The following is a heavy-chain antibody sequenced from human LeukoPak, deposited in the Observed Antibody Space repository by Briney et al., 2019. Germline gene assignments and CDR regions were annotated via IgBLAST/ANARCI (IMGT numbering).Heavy chain of an antibody. V-gene: IGHV4-38-2*01. CDR2: IYHSGST. CDR3: ARWDSGEWFHDAFDI. Sequence: PSQTLSLTCGVSGYSISSGYYWGWIRQPPGKRLEGNGSIYHSGSTYYNPSLKSRVTISVDTSKNQLSLTLRSVTAADTALYYCARWDSGEWFHDAFDIWGQGTRVTVSS. D-gene: IGHD3-3*01. CDR1: GYSISSGYY. J-gene: IGHJ3*02.